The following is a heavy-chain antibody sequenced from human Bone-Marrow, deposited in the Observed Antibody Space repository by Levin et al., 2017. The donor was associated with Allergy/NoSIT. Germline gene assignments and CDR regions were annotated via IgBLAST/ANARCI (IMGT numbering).Heavy chain of an antibody. CDR3: VRDIYLGQGPKQYGMDV. CDR1: GFIFGDHA. CDR2: INWNGGNI. Sequence: GGSLRLSCAASGFIFGDHAMHWVRQRPGKGLEWVSIINWNGGNIAYADSVKGRFTISRDNAKNSLYLQMSSLRVEDTALYCCVRDIYLGQGPKQYGMDVWGRGATVTVSS. J-gene: IGHJ6*02. D-gene: IGHD3-9*01. V-gene: IGHV3-9*01.